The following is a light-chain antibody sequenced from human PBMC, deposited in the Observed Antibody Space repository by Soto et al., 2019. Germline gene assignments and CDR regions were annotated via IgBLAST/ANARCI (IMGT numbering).Light chain of an antibody. V-gene: IGLV2-11*01. CDR1: SSNVGDYYY. CDR2: DVN. CDR3: CSYAGSVYV. J-gene: IGLJ1*01. Sequence: QSALTQPPSVSGSPGQSVTISYIGSSSNVGDYYYVSWYQQHPGKAPKLMIYDVNQRPSGVPDRFSGSKSGNTASLTISGLQAEDEADYYCCSYAGSVYVFGTATKVTVL.